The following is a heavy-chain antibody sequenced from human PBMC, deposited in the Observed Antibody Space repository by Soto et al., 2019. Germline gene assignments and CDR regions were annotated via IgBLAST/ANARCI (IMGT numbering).Heavy chain of an antibody. Sequence: ESGGGLVKPGGSLRLSCAASGFTFSSYSMNWVRQAPGKGLEWVSSISSSSSYIYYADSVKGRFTISRDNAKNSLYLQMNSLRAEDTAVYYCARYCSGGSCYPYYFDYWGQGTLVTVSS. CDR1: GFTFSSYS. J-gene: IGHJ4*02. CDR3: ARYCSGGSCYPYYFDY. V-gene: IGHV3-21*01. CDR2: ISSSSSYI. D-gene: IGHD2-15*01.